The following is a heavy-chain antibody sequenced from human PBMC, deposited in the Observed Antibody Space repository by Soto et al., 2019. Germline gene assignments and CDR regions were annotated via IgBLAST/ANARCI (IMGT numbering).Heavy chain of an antibody. CDR1: GFSLTTGGLG. CDR3: AHTHDFLSGYYPGFDY. CDR2: IYWNDDK. Sequence: QITLKESGPTLVKPTQTLTLTCTFSGFSLTTGGLGVGWIRPPPGKALEWLALIYWNDDKRYRPSLKNRLTITKDTSKNQVVLTLTNMDPVDTATYYCAHTHDFLSGYYPGFDYWGQGTLVTVSS. V-gene: IGHV2-5*01. J-gene: IGHJ4*02. D-gene: IGHD3-3*01.